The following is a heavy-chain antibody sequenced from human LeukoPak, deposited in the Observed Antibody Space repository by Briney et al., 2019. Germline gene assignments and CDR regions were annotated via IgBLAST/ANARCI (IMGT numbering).Heavy chain of an antibody. CDR3: ARDQYYYYDSSGYE. J-gene: IGHJ4*02. D-gene: IGHD3-22*01. CDR2: ISSSGSTI. Sequence: AGGSLRLSCAASGFTLSSYEINWVRQAPGKGLKWVSYISSSGSTIYYADSGKGRFTISRDNAKNSLYLQMNSLRAEDTAVYYCARDQYYYYDSSGYEWGQGTLVTVSS. V-gene: IGHV3-48*03. CDR1: GFTLSSYE.